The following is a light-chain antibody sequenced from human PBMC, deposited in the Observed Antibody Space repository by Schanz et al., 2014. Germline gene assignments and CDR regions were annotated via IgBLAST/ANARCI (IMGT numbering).Light chain of an antibody. CDR3: AAWDDSLNGRV. V-gene: IGLV2-8*01. J-gene: IGLJ1*01. CDR1: SSDVGDYNY. CDR2: EVS. Sequence: QSALTQPPSASGSPGQSVTISCTGTSSDVGDYNYVSWYQQHPGKAPKLMIYEVSKRPSGVPDRFSGSKSGTSASLAISGLQSEDEADYYCAAWDDSLNGRVFGTGTKLTVL.